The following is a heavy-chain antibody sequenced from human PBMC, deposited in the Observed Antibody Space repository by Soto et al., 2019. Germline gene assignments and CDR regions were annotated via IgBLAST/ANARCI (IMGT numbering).Heavy chain of an antibody. D-gene: IGHD6-19*01. V-gene: IGHV3-23*01. Sequence: PXGXLRLSCEASGFXFSNCAVSWVRQAPGKGLEWVSVISGTGRSTFYADSVKDRLTISRDNYKNTVYLQMTSLRAEDTAVYYCAKGNTSGWYFFDYWGQGTLVTVS. CDR3: AKGNTSGWYFFDY. J-gene: IGHJ4*02. CDR2: ISGTGRST. CDR1: GFXFSNCA.